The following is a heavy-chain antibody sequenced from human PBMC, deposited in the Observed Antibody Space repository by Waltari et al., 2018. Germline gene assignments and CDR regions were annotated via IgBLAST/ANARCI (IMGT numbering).Heavy chain of an antibody. Sequence: QVQLVQSGAEVKKPGASVKVSCKASGYTFTSYYMHWVRQAPGQGLEWMGIINPRGGRTSYAQKFQGRVTMTRDTSTSTVYMELSSRRSEDTAVYYCARDRYDSSGYEGYFDYWGQGTLVTVSS. CDR3: ARDRYDSSGYEGYFDY. CDR2: INPRGGRT. D-gene: IGHD3-22*01. J-gene: IGHJ4*02. V-gene: IGHV1-46*01. CDR1: GYTFTSYY.